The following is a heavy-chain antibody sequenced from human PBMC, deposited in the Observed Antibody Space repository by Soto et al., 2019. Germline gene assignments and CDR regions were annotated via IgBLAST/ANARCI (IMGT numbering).Heavy chain of an antibody. CDR2: IYYSGST. CDR3: ARSTTVVTPPDY. J-gene: IGHJ4*02. Sequence: SESLSLTCTVSGGSISSGGYYWSWIRQHPGKGLEWIGYIYYSGSTYYNPSLKSRVTISVDTSKNQFSLKLSSVTAADTAVYYCARSTTVVTPPDYWGQGTLVTVSS. CDR1: GGSISSGGYY. D-gene: IGHD4-17*01. V-gene: IGHV4-31*03.